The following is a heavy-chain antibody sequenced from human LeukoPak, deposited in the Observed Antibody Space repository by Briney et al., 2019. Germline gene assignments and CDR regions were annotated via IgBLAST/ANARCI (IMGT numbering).Heavy chain of an antibody. Sequence: GSLRLSCPASGFTFSSYSMNWVRQAPGKGLEWVSSISSISSYIYYADSVKAPFTISRDNAKNSLYLQMNSLRADETAVYYCARDPQAYYYDSSGYLNDVFDSSGEGRMLSVSS. CDR2: ISSISSYI. J-gene: IGHJ3*02. D-gene: IGHD3-22*01. CDR1: GFTFSSYS. V-gene: IGHV3-21*01. CDR3: ARDPQAYYYDSSGYLNDVFDS.